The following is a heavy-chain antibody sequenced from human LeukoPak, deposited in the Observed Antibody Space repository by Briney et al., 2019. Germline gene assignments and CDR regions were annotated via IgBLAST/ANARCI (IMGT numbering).Heavy chain of an antibody. CDR1: GFTFSDYY. V-gene: IGHV3-11*01. CDR2: ISSGGGGVI. Sequence: PGGSLRLPCVASGFTFSDYYMSWIRQAPGKGLEWISYISSGGGGVIYYADSMKGRFTISRDNAKNSLYLQMNSLTAEDTAVYYCARDIARQQLAVFDYWGQGTMVAVSS. CDR3: ARDIARQQLAVFDY. D-gene: IGHD6-13*01. J-gene: IGHJ4*02.